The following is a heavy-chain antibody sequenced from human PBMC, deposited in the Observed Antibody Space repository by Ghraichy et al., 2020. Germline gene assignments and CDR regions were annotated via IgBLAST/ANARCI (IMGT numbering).Heavy chain of an antibody. CDR2: ISSSGSPI. CDR3: ARSYGHFDY. D-gene: IGHD4-17*01. V-gene: IGHV3-48*03. Sequence: GGSLRLSCAASGFTFSSYEMNWVRQAAGKGLEWVSYISSSGSPIYYVDSVKGRFTISRDNAKNSLYLQMNSLRAEDTAVYYCARSYGHFDYRGQGTLVTVSS. J-gene: IGHJ4*02. CDR1: GFTFSSYE.